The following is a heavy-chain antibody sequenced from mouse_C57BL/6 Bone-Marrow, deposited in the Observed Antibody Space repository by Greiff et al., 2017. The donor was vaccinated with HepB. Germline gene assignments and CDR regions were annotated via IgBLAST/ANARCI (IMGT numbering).Heavy chain of an antibody. CDR2: INPYNGDT. V-gene: IGHV1-20*01. J-gene: IGHJ2*01. CDR1: GYSFTGYF. CDR3: ARIRGVGYLDY. Sequence: VQLQQSGPELVKPGDSVKISCKASGYSFTGYFMNWVMPSPGKSLEWLVRINPYNGDTFYNQKFTGKSTLTVDKSSRTAHMEIRSLTSEDSAVYYCARIRGVGYLDYWGQGTTLTVSS.